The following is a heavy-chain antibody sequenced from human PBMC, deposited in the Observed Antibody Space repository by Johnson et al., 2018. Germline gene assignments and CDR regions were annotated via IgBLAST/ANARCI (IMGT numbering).Heavy chain of an antibody. CDR1: GFSFKNAW. J-gene: IGHJ3*02. D-gene: IGHD2-21*02. CDR3: TTVTSGAFDI. CDR2: IKSKTDGGTT. Sequence: VQLVESGGGWVKPGGSLRLSCAASGFSFKNAWMNWVRQAPGKGLEWVGRIKSKTDGGTTEYVAPVKGRFTISRGDSKNTRYVQMNSLKTEDTAGYYCTTVTSGAFDIWGQGTMVTVSS. V-gene: IGHV3-15*01.